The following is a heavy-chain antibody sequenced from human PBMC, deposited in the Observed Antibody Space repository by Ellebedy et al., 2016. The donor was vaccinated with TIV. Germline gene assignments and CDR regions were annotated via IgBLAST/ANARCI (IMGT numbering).Heavy chain of an antibody. J-gene: IGHJ3*02. CDR2: IDPSDSYT. V-gene: IGHV5-10-1*01. D-gene: IGHD1-26*01. CDR3: ARQGGSYWNDAFDI. CDR1: GYSFTSYW. Sequence: KVSCKGSGYSFTSYWISWVRQMPGKGLEWMGRIDPSDSYTNYSPSFQGHVTISADKSISTAYLQWSSLKASDTAMYYCARQGGSYWNDAFDIWGQGTMVTVSS.